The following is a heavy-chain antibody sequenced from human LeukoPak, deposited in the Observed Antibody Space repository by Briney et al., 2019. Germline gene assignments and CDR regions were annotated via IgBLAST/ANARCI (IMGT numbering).Heavy chain of an antibody. J-gene: IGHJ5*02. D-gene: IGHD3-3*01. CDR2: IYYSGST. Sequence: SETLSLTCTVSGGSISSHYWSWIRQPPGKGLEWIGYIYYSGSTNYNPSHKSRVTISVDTSKNQFSLKLSSVTAADTAVYYCSSVGSHYDFWSGYSYWFDPWGQGTLVTVSS. CDR1: GGSISSHY. CDR3: SSVGSHYDFWSGYSYWFDP. V-gene: IGHV4-59*11.